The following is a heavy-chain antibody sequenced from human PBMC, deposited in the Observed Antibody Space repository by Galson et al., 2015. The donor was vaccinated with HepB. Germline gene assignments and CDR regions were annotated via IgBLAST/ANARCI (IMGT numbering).Heavy chain of an antibody. CDR1: GFSFNNYV. V-gene: IGHV3-64*02. CDR2: ISSNGDST. CDR3: ARGGGNHDFWSGYIPGGLDY. D-gene: IGHD3-3*01. J-gene: IGHJ4*02. Sequence: SLRLSCAASGFSFNNYVMNWVRQAPGKGLEYISVISSNGDSTSYADSVKGRFIISRDNSKNTLYLQMGSLRPEDMAVYYCARGGGNHDFWSGYIPGGLDYWGQGILVTVSS.